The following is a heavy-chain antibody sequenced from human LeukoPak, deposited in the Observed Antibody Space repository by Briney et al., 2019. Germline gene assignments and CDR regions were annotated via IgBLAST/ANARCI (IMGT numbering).Heavy chain of an antibody. Sequence: PSETLSLTCTVSGGSISTSNYYWDWIRQPPGKGLELIGEISHSGSTNYNPSLKSRVTISVDTSKNQFSLKLSSVTAADTAVYYCARGGMHSSGLDYWGQGTLVTVSS. CDR3: ARGGMHSSGLDY. CDR1: GGSISTSNYY. D-gene: IGHD3-22*01. J-gene: IGHJ4*02. CDR2: ISHSGST. V-gene: IGHV4-39*07.